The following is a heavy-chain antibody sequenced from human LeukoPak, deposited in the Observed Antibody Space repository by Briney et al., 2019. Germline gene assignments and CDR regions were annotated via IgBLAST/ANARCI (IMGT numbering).Heavy chain of an antibody. CDR1: GFTFTSYG. Sequence: GGSLRLSCAASGFTFTSYGMHWVRQAPGKGLEWVVVIWYDGSNKYYADSVKGRFTISRDNSKNTLYLQMNSLRAEDTAVYYCARDAETYSSAWYPDYWGQGTLVTVSS. D-gene: IGHD6-19*01. V-gene: IGHV3-33*01. J-gene: IGHJ4*02. CDR3: ARDAETYSSAWYPDY. CDR2: IWYDGSNK.